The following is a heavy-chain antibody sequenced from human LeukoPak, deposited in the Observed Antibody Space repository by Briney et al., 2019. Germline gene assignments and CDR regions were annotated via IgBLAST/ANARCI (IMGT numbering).Heavy chain of an antibody. J-gene: IGHJ4*02. CDR1: GFTFSSYG. CDR2: ISYDGGNK. V-gene: IGHV3-30*18. Sequence: GGSLRLSYAASGFTFSSYGMHWVRQAPGKGLEWVAVISYDGGNKYYADSVKGRFTISRDNSKNTLYLQMNSLRAEDTAVYYCAKRGFDYWGQGTLVTVSS. CDR3: AKRGFDY.